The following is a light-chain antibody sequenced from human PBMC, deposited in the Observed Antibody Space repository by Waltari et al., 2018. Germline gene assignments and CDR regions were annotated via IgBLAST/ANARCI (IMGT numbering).Light chain of an antibody. J-gene: IGKJ4*01. CDR1: QSVSSSF. CDR2: GAS. CDR3: QQYGGSPIS. V-gene: IGKV3-20*01. Sequence: EIVLTQSPDTLSLSPGESATLSCRASQSVSSSFLAWYQQKPGQAPRLLIYGASNRATGIPDRCSGSGSGTDFTLTISRLEPADFAVYHCQQYGGSPISFGGGTKVEIK.